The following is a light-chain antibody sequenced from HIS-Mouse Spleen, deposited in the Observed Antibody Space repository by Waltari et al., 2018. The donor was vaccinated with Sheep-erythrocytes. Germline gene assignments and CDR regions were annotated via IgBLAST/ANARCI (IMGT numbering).Light chain of an antibody. CDR1: SSDVGGYNY. V-gene: IGLV2-11*01. Sequence: QSALTQPRPVSGSPGPSVTIPCTGTSSDVGGYNYVSWYQQHPGKAPKLMIYDVSKRPSGVPDRFSGSKSGNTASLTISGLQAEDEADYYCCSYAGSYNHGFATGTKVTVL. CDR2: DVS. J-gene: IGLJ1*01. CDR3: CSYAGSYNHG.